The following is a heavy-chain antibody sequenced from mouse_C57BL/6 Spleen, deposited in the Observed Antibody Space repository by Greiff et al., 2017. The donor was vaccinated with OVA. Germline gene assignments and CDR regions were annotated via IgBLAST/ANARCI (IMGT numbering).Heavy chain of an antibody. CDR1: GYTFTSYW. V-gene: IGHV1-61*01. Sequence: QVQLQQPGAELVRPGSSVKLSCKASGYTFTSYWMDWVKQRPGQGLEWIGNIYPSDSETHYNQQFKDKATLTVDKSSSTAYMQLSSLTSEDSAVYYCARGGYDYNWYFDVWGTGTTVTVSS. J-gene: IGHJ1*03. CDR2: IYPSDSET. D-gene: IGHD2-4*01. CDR3: ARGGYDYNWYFDV.